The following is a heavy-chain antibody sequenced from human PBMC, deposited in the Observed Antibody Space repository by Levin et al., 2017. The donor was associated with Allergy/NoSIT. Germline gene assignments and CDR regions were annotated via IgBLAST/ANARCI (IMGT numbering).Heavy chain of an antibody. Sequence: SCAASGFIFSSYSMNWVRQAPGKGLEWVSSVSSSSTYMYYADSVKGRFTISRDNAKNSLFLQVNSLRAEDTAVYYCARTIAAAGVRWFDPWGQGTLVTVSS. J-gene: IGHJ5*02. V-gene: IGHV3-21*01. CDR1: GFIFSSYS. D-gene: IGHD6-13*01. CDR3: ARTIAAAGVRWFDP. CDR2: VSSSSTYM.